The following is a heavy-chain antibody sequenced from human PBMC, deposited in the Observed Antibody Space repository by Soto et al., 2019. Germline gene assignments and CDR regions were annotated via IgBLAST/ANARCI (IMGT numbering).Heavy chain of an antibody. Sequence: QITLKESGPTLVKPTQTITLTCTFSEFSLSTRGVAVGRFRQPPGKALEWLAIIYWDEDKWYSPSLKSRLTIPEDTSKNQVVLTMTNMYPVDKATYYCAHRPRGYAYYFDYWGQGTLGTVFS. J-gene: IGHJ4*02. CDR1: EFSLSTRGVA. CDR2: IYWDEDK. D-gene: IGHD5-18*01. V-gene: IGHV2-5*02. CDR3: AHRPRGYAYYFDY.